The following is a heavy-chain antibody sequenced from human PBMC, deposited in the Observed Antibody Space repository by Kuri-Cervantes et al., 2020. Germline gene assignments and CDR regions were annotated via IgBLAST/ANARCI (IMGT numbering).Heavy chain of an antibody. V-gene: IGHV3-30*18. CDR3: AKDMGYCSVGYCYSFDY. Sequence: LSLTCTVSGGSISSGGYYWSWIRQHPGKGLEWVAVIWYDGSNKYYADSVKGRFTISRDNSKNTLYLQMNSLRAEDTALYYCAKDMGYCSVGYCYSFDYWGQGTLVTVSS. D-gene: IGHD2-15*01. CDR2: IWYDGSNK. J-gene: IGHJ4*02. CDR1: GGSISSGGYY.